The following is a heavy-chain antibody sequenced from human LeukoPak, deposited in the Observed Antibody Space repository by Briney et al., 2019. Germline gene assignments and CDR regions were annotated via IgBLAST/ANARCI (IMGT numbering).Heavy chain of an antibody. J-gene: IGHJ5*02. V-gene: IGHV4-39*01. Sequence: SETLSLTCTVSGGSISSSSYYWGWIRQPPGKGLEWIESIYYSGSTYYNPSLKSRVTISVDTSKNQFSLKLSSVTAADTAVYYCARHGWRHNWFDPWGQGTLVTVSS. CDR3: ARHGWRHNWFDP. CDR2: IYYSGST. CDR1: GGSISSSSYY. D-gene: IGHD6-19*01.